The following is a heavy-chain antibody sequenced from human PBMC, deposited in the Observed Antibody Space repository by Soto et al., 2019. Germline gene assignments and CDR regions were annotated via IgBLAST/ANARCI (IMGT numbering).Heavy chain of an antibody. CDR1: GYTFTSYA. J-gene: IGHJ1*01. Sequence: QVQLVQSGAEVKKPGASVKVSCKASGYTFTSYAMHWVRQAPGQRLEWMGWINAGNGNTKYSQKFQGRATITRDTSASTAYMELSSLRSEDTAVYYCARGIRITIFGVVSNAEYFQHWGQDTLVTVSS. V-gene: IGHV1-3*01. CDR3: ARGIRITIFGVVSNAEYFQH. CDR2: INAGNGNT. D-gene: IGHD3-3*01.